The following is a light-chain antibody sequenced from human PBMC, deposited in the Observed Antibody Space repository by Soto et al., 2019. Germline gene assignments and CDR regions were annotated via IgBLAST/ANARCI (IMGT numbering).Light chain of an antibody. V-gene: IGLV2-14*03. J-gene: IGLJ1*01. CDR1: SSDVGAYDF. CDR2: EVR. Sequence: QSVLTQPVSVSGSPLQSITIFCTGTSSDVGAYDFVSWYQQHPDKAPKLMIYEVRNRPSGVSNRFSGSKSVNTATLTISGLQAEDEADYYCSSYTTSSTRVFGTGAKVTVL. CDR3: SSYTTSSTRV.